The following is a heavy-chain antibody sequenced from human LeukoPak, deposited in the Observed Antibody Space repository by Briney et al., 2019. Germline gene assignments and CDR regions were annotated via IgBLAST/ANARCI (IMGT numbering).Heavy chain of an antibody. Sequence: GGPLRLSCAASGFTLSSYSMNWVRQAPGKGLEWVSSISSSSSYIYYADSVKGRFTISRDNAKNSLYLQMNSLRAEDTAVYYCARSEYYYDSSGYYYLDYWGQGTLVTVSS. CDR2: ISSSSSYI. D-gene: IGHD3-22*01. CDR1: GFTLSSYS. CDR3: ARSEYYYDSSGYYYLDY. J-gene: IGHJ4*02. V-gene: IGHV3-21*01.